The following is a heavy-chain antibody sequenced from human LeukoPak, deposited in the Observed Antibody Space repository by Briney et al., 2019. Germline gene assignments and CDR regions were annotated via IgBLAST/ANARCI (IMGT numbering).Heavy chain of an antibody. D-gene: IGHD3-10*01. CDR1: GGSISSYH. CDR2: FYYSGST. J-gene: IGHJ6*03. V-gene: IGHV4-59*01. CDR3: ARAPYGSANNNYYMDV. Sequence: SETLSLTCTVSGGSISSYHWSWIRQPPGKGLEWIGFFYYSGSTNYNPSLKSRVTISVDTSKNQFSLKLSSVTAADTAAYYCARAPYGSANNNYYMDVWGKGTTVTVYS.